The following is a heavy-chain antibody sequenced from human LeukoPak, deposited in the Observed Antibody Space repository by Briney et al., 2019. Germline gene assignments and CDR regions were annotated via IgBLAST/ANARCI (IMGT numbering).Heavy chain of an antibody. V-gene: IGHV3-15*01. CDR2: IKSKNDGGAT. D-gene: IGHD1-26*01. J-gene: IGHJ4*02. CDR3: TTMANGALGQ. CDR1: GFDFNNAW. Sequence: PGGSPRLSCATAGFDFNNAWMSWVRHAPGKGLEWVGRIKSKNDGGATHYAAPVEGRFTISTDDSRTTLYLEMNSLKIEDTAIYYCTTMANGALGQWGQGTLVTVSS.